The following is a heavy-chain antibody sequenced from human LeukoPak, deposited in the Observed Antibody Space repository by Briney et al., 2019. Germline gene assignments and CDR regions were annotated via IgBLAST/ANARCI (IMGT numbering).Heavy chain of an antibody. CDR2: IYHSGST. Sequence: PSETLSLTCTVSGYSISSGYYWGWIRQPPGKGLEWIGSIYHSGSTYYNPSLKSRVTISVDTSKNQFSLKLSSVTAADTAVYYCARERRNCSGGSCYVVFDYWGQGTLVTVSS. CDR3: ARERRNCSGGSCYVVFDY. J-gene: IGHJ4*02. D-gene: IGHD2-15*01. CDR1: GYSISSGYY. V-gene: IGHV4-38-2*02.